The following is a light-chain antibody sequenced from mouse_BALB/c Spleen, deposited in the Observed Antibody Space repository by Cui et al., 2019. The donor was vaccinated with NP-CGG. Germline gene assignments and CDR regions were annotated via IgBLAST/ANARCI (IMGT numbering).Light chain of an antibody. CDR2: GTN. Sequence: QAVVTQESALTTSPGETVTPTCCSSTGAVTTTNYANRVRKKPDHLFTGLIGGTNNRAPGVPARFSGSLIGDKAALTITGAQTEDEAIYFCALWYSNHWVFGGGTKLTVL. J-gene: IGLJ1*01. CDR1: TGAVTTTNY. V-gene: IGLV1*01. CDR3: ALWYSNHWV.